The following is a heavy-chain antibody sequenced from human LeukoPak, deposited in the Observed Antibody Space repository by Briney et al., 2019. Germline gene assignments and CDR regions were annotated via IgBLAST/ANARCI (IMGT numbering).Heavy chain of an antibody. CDR3: ARFRVGDYVWGSYRYEVGAFDI. J-gene: IGHJ3*02. V-gene: IGHV4-39*01. CDR2: IYYSGST. Sequence: SETLSLTCTVSGGSISSSSYYWGWIRQPPGKGLEWIGSIYYSGSTYYNPSLKSRVTISVDTSKNLFSLKLSSVTAADTAVYYCARFRVGDYVWGSYRYEVGAFDIWGQGTMVTVSS. CDR1: GGSISSSSYY. D-gene: IGHD3-16*02.